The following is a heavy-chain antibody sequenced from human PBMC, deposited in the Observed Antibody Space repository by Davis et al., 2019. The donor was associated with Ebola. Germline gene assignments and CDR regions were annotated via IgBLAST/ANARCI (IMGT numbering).Heavy chain of an antibody. J-gene: IGHJ4*02. Sequence: PGGSLRLSCAASGFTFSSYSMNWVRQAPGKGLEWVSYISSSSSTIYYADSVKGRFTISRDNAKNSLYLQMNSLRAEDTAVYYCAKDQLRPLFPVDYWGQGTLVTVSS. CDR1: GFTFSSYS. CDR3: AKDQLRPLFPVDY. V-gene: IGHV3-48*04. CDR2: ISSSSSTI. D-gene: IGHD2-21*01.